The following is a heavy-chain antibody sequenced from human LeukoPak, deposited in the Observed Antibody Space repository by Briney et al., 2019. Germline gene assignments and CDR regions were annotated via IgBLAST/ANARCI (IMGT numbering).Heavy chain of an antibody. CDR1: GGSISSRSYY. D-gene: IGHD3-3*01. Sequence: KASETLSLTCTVPGGSISSRSYYWGWIRQPPGKGREWIGSVYYSGSTYYNPSLKSLVTMSIDTSTNQFSLKLSSVTAADTAVYYCARGVRLRLRPLPYYYYGMDVWGQGTTVTVSS. J-gene: IGHJ6*02. CDR2: VYYSGST. CDR3: ARGVRLRLRPLPYYYYGMDV. V-gene: IGHV4-39*01.